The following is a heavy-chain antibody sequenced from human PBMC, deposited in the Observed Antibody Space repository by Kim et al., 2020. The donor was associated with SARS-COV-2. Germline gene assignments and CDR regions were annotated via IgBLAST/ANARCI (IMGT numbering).Heavy chain of an antibody. CDR1: GGSFSGYY. CDR3: ARTPYYDILTGYLPDY. Sequence: SETLSLTCAVYGGSFSGYYWSWIRQPPGKGLEWIGEINHSGSTNYNPSLKSRVTISVDTSKNQFSLKLSSVTAADTAVYYCARTPYYDILTGYLPDYWGQGTLVTVSS. V-gene: IGHV4-34*01. D-gene: IGHD3-9*01. J-gene: IGHJ4*02. CDR2: INHSGST.